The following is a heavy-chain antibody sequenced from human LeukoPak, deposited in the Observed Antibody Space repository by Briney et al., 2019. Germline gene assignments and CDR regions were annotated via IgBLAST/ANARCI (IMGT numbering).Heavy chain of an antibody. CDR2: INPNSGGT. CDR3: ARVWKDYGEMNAFDI. CDR1: GYTFTGYY. D-gene: IGHD4-17*01. J-gene: IGHJ3*02. V-gene: IGHV1-2*02. Sequence: GASVKVSCKASGYTFTGYYMHWVRQAPGQGLEWMGWINPNSGGTNYAQKFQGRVTMTRDTSISTAYMELSRLRSDGTAVYYCARVWKDYGEMNAFDIWGQGTMVTVSS.